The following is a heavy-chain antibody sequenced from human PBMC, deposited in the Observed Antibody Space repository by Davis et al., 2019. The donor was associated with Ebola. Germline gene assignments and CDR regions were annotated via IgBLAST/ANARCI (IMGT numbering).Heavy chain of an antibody. Sequence: GESLKISCAASGFTFSSYWMTWVRQAPGRGLEWVANIKSDGSEKSYVDSVKGRFTISRDNAKNSLYLQMNSLRAEDTAVYYCARVGQNIAAGNAGPGFNYWGQGTLVTVSS. D-gene: IGHD6-13*01. CDR3: ARVGQNIAAGNAGPGFNY. V-gene: IGHV3-7*01. CDR2: IKSDGSEK. CDR1: GFTFSSYW. J-gene: IGHJ4*02.